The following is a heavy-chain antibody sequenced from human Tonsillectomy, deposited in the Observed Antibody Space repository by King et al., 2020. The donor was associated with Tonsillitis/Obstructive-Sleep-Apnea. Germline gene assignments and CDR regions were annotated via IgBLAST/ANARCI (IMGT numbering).Heavy chain of an antibody. Sequence: QLQESGPGLVRPSETLSLTCTVSGASISSYYWSWIRQPPGKGLEWIGFIYYSGSTNYNPSLQSRVTMSLDTSKNQFSLTLSSVTAADTAVYYCARVLDYSGFDPWGQGTLVTVSS. CDR2: IYYSGST. J-gene: IGHJ5*02. V-gene: IGHV4-59*01. CDR1: GASISSYY. CDR3: ARVLDYSGFDP. D-gene: IGHD5-12*01.